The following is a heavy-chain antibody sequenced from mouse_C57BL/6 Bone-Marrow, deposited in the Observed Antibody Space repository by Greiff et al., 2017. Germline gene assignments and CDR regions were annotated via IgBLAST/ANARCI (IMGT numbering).Heavy chain of an antibody. CDR2: IWWDDDK. J-gene: IGHJ2*01. CDR1: GFSLSTFGMG. D-gene: IGHD2-4*01. V-gene: IGHV8-8*01. CDR3: ARMAPIYYDYFDY. Sequence: QVTLKVSGPGILQPSQTLSLTCSFSGFSLSTFGMGVGWIRQPSGQGLEWLAHIWWDDDKYYNPALKSRLTTSKDTSKNQVFLKIANVHTADTATYYCARMAPIYYDYFDYWGQGTTLTVSS.